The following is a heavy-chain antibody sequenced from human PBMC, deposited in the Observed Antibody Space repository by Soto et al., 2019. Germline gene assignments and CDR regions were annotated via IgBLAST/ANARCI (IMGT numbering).Heavy chain of an antibody. Sequence: GASVKVSCKASGYTFSSYTISWVRQAPGQGLEWMGRIIPILGIANYAQKFQGRVTITADKSTSTAYMELSSLRSEDTAVYYCARVVYDILTFDYWGQGTLVTVSS. D-gene: IGHD3-9*01. CDR2: IIPILGIA. CDR3: ARVVYDILTFDY. J-gene: IGHJ4*02. CDR1: GYTFSSYT. V-gene: IGHV1-69*02.